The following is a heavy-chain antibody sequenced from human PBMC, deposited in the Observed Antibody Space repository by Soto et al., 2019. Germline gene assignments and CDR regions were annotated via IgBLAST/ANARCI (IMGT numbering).Heavy chain of an antibody. J-gene: IGHJ4*02. CDR2: TIPILDVA. Sequence: QVQLVQSGAEVKKPGSSVKVSCKASGGTFSTSTFTWVRQAPGQGLEWMGRTIPILDVADYAQDFQGRVTITSEKSTRTAYMELNSMTSKDTAVYYCARDSPIGSTYSGYDAIDSWGQGTLVTVSS. V-gene: IGHV1-69*08. D-gene: IGHD5-12*01. CDR3: ARDSPIGSTYSGYDAIDS. CDR1: GGTFSTST.